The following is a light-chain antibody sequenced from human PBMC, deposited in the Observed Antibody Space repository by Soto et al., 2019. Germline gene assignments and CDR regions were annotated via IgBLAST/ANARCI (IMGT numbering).Light chain of an antibody. CDR3: QQYNSYST. CDR2: DAS. Sequence: DIKMTQSPSTLSAFVGARVTLTCRASQSISSWLAWYQQKPGKAPKLLIYDASSLESGVPSRFSGSGSGTEFTLTISSLQPDDFATYYCQQYNSYSTFGQGTKVE. J-gene: IGKJ1*01. V-gene: IGKV1-5*01. CDR1: QSISSW.